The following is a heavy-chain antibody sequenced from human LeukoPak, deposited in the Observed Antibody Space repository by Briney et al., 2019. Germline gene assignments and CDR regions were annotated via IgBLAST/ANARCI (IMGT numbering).Heavy chain of an antibody. CDR2: CDPEDGET. J-gene: IGHJ6*03. D-gene: IGHD3-3*01. V-gene: IGHV1-24*01. CDR1: GYTLTELS. CDR3: ARWGDFGVVIPPYYYYMDV. Sequence: ASVKVSCKVSGYTLTELSMHWVRQAPGKGLEWMGGCDPEDGETIYAQKFQGRVTMTEDTSTDTAYMELSSLRSEDTAVYYCARWGDFGVVIPPYYYYMDVWGKGTTVTVSS.